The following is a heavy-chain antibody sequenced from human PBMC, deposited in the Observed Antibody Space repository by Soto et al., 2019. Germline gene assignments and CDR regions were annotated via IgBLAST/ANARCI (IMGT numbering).Heavy chain of an antibody. Sequence: DVQVEESGGGLVTPGGSLRLACNFSFSMYSMDWVRQAPGKGLEWVASISSGSDYIKYADSVKGRFTISRDNTKNSVSLQMSSLRVEDTAMYYCTRDQGGSYDSWFDPWGRGTLVTVSS. D-gene: IGHD1-26*01. CDR1: FSMYS. CDR2: ISSGSDYI. V-gene: IGHV3-21*06. J-gene: IGHJ5*02. CDR3: TRDQGGSYDSWFDP.